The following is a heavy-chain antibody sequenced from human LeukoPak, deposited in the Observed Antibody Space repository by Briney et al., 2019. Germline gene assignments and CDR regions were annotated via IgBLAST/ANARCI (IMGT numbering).Heavy chain of an antibody. Sequence: SLRLSCAASGFTFDDYAMHWVRQAPGKGLEWVSGISWNSGSIGYADSVKGRFTISRDNSKNTLYLQMNSLRAEDTAVYYCARTRYSSGWYPPFDYWGQGTLVTVSS. CDR1: GFTFDDYA. V-gene: IGHV3-9*01. CDR3: ARTRYSSGWYPPFDY. CDR2: ISWNSGSI. D-gene: IGHD6-19*01. J-gene: IGHJ4*02.